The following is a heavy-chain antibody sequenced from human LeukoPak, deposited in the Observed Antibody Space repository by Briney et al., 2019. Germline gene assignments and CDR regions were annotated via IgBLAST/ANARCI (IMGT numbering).Heavy chain of an antibody. D-gene: IGHD3-10*01. V-gene: IGHV4-34*01. CDR2: INHSGST. CDR3: ATTHYGSGSYYVNWFDP. Sequence: SETLSLTCAVYGGSFSGYYWSWIRQPPGKGLEWIGEINHSGSTNYNPSLKSRVTISVDTSKNQFSLKLSSVTAADTAVYYCATTHYGSGSYYVNWFDPWGQGTLVTVSS. J-gene: IGHJ5*02. CDR1: GGSFSGYY.